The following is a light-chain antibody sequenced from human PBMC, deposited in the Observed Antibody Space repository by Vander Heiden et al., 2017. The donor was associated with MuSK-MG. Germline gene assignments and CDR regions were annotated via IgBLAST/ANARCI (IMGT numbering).Light chain of an antibody. Sequence: DSQVTPSPSSLSASVGDRVTITCRASQTSSSYLNWYQQKPGKAPKRLIYAASTRQSGVPSRFSGSGSGTDFTLKISRVEPEDVGIYFCKQSYRRPLTFGQGTKVDIK. CDR2: AAS. J-gene: IGKJ1*01. CDR3: KQSYRRPLT. V-gene: IGKV1-39*01. CDR1: QTSSSY.